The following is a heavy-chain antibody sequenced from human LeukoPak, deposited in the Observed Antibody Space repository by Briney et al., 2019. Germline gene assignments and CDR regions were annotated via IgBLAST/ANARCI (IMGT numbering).Heavy chain of an antibody. CDR1: GFTFDDYG. V-gene: IGHV3-20*04. CDR3: ARGESKFDH. J-gene: IGHJ4*02. CDR2: IHWNGGTT. Sequence: GGSLRLSCAASGFTFDDYGMSWVRQAPGKGLEWVSAIHWNGGTTAYADSVKGRFTISRDNAKNSLYLQMNSLRAEDTALYYCARGESKFDHWGQRTLVTISS.